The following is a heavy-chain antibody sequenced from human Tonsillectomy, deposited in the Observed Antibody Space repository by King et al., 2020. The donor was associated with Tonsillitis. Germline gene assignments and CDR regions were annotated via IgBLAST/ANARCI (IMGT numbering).Heavy chain of an antibody. CDR3: ARTGFWSGYYTFHFDY. D-gene: IGHD3-3*01. CDR1: GFSLSNARMG. CDR2: IFSNDEK. Sequence: TLKESGPVLVKPTETLTLTCTVSGFSLSNARMGVSWIRQPPGRALEWLAHIFSNDEKSYSTSLKTRLTISKDTSKSQVGLTMTNMDPEDTATYYCARTGFWSGYYTFHFDYWGQGSLVTVSS. J-gene: IGHJ4*02. V-gene: IGHV2-26*01.